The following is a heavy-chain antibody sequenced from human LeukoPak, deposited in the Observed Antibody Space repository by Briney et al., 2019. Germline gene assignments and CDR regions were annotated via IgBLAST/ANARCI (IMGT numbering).Heavy chain of an antibody. CDR3: ARDQYDFWSGYYTPHSYYYGMDV. Sequence: SVKVSCKASVGTFSSYAISWVRRAPGQGLEWMGRIIPILGIANYAQKFQGRVTITADKSTSTAYMELSSLRSEDTAVYYCARDQYDFWSGYYTPHSYYYGMDVWGQGTTVTVSS. CDR2: IIPILGIA. D-gene: IGHD3-3*01. V-gene: IGHV1-69*04. J-gene: IGHJ6*02. CDR1: VGTFSSYA.